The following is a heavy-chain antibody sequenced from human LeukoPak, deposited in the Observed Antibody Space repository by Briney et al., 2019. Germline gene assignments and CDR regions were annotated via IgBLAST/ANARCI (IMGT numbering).Heavy chain of an antibody. V-gene: IGHV3-23*01. Sequence: GGSLRLSCAASGFTFSSYAMSWVRQAPGKGLEWVSAISGSGGSTYYADSVKGRFPISRDNSKNTLYLQMNSLRAEDTAVYYCAKGYYGDIDAFDIWGQGTMVTVSS. CDR2: ISGSGGST. CDR1: GFTFSSYA. J-gene: IGHJ3*02. D-gene: IGHD4-17*01. CDR3: AKGYYGDIDAFDI.